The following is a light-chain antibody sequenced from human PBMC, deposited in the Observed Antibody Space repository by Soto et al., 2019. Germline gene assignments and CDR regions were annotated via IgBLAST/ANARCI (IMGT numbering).Light chain of an antibody. V-gene: IGLV2-11*01. Sequence: QSVLTQPRSVSGSPGQSVTISCTGTSSDVGGYNYVSWYQLHPGTAPKLMIYDVSKRPSGVPDRFSGSKSGNTASLTISGLQAEDEADYYCCSYADSYTWVFGGGTKLTVL. J-gene: IGLJ3*02. CDR3: CSYADSYTWV. CDR2: DVS. CDR1: SSDVGGYNY.